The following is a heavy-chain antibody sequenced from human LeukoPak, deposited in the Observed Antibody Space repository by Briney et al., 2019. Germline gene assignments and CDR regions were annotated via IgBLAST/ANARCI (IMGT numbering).Heavy chain of an antibody. CDR1: GFTFSSYG. D-gene: IGHD2-2*01. CDR3: AKDCSGTSCNPTPTD. J-gene: IGHJ4*02. Sequence: GRSLRPSCAASGFTFSSYGMHWVRQAPGKGLEWVAVISYDGSNKYYADSVKGRFTISRDNSKNTLYLQMNSLRAEDTAVYYCAKDCSGTSCNPTPTDWGQGTLVTVSS. CDR2: ISYDGSNK. V-gene: IGHV3-30*18.